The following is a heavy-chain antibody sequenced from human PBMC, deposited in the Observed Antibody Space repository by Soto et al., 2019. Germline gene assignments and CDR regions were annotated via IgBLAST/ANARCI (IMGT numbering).Heavy chain of an antibody. J-gene: IGHJ5*02. CDR3: AREYSSGWYSWFDP. Sequence: PGGSLRLSCAASGFTVSSNYMSWVRQAPGKGLEWVSVIYSGGSTYYADSVKGRFTISRDNSKDTLYLQMNSLRAEDTAVYYCAREYSSGWYSWFDPWGQGTLVTVSS. CDR1: GFTVSSNY. D-gene: IGHD6-19*01. CDR2: IYSGGST. V-gene: IGHV3-53*01.